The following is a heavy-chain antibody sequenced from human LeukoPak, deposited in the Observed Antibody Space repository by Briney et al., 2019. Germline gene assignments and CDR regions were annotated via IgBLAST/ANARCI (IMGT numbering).Heavy chain of an antibody. CDR1: GVDFSVYS. CDR2: ITSDRNTI. D-gene: IGHD3-3*01. J-gene: IGHJ4*02. Sequence: GGSLRLSCAASGVDFSVYSMNWVRQAPGKGLEWISYITSDRNTIYYADSVRGRFTISRDNAKKSVYLKLSNMSADDTAMYYCARSTEWFADYWGQGTLVTVSS. V-gene: IGHV3-48*01. CDR3: ARSTEWFADY.